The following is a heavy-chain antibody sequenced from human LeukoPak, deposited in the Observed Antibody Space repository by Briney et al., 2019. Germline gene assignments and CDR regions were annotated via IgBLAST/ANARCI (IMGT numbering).Heavy chain of an antibody. D-gene: IGHD6-13*01. Sequence: GGSLRLSCAASGFTFSTYSMNWVRQAPGRGLEWVSSISSSSSYIYYADSVKGRFTISRDNAKNSLYLQMNSLRAEDTAVYYCARDSTAVDAFDIWGQGTMVTVSS. J-gene: IGHJ3*02. V-gene: IGHV3-21*01. CDR1: GFTFSTYS. CDR3: ARDSTAVDAFDI. CDR2: ISSSSSYI.